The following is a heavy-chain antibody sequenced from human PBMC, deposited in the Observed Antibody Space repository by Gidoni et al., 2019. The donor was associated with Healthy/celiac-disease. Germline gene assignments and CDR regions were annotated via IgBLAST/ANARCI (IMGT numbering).Heavy chain of an antibody. V-gene: IGHV4-59*01. CDR3: ARGWLPQKTPYYYGMDV. Sequence: QVQLQESSPGLVKPSETLALTCTVSGGSISRYYWSWIRQPPGKGLEWSGYIYYSGSTNYNPSLKSRVTISVDTSKNQFSLKLSSVTAADTAVYYCARGWLPQKTPYYYGMDVWGQGNTVTVSS. CDR2: IYYSGST. D-gene: IGHD5-12*01. J-gene: IGHJ6*02. CDR1: GGSISRYY.